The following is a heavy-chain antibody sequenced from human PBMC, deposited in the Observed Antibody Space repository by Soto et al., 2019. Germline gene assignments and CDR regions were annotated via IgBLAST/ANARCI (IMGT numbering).Heavy chain of an antibody. Sequence: PPQTLSLTCGVYGGSFSGYYSSWFRQRPRKGLEWIGEIDHSGSTNYNPSLESRVTISVDTSRNQCSLKLSAVTAAEAGVYYCARVRFFRVSFDPWGQGTLVTVSS. CDR2: IDHSGST. J-gene: IGHJ5*02. CDR3: ARVRFFRVSFDP. D-gene: IGHD3-3*01. V-gene: IGHV4-34*01. CDR1: GGSFSGYY.